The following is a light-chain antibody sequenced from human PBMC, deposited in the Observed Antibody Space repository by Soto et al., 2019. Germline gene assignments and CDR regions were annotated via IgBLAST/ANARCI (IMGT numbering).Light chain of an antibody. Sequence: QSALTQPASVFGSPGQSITISCTGTSSDLGGYNFVSWYQQLPGKAPKLMIYEVTSRPSGVSNRFSGSKSGNTASLTISGLQPEDEADYYCSSYTTSSTVVFGTGTKVTV. CDR2: EVT. V-gene: IGLV2-14*03. J-gene: IGLJ1*01. CDR1: SSDLGGYNF. CDR3: SSYTTSSTVV.